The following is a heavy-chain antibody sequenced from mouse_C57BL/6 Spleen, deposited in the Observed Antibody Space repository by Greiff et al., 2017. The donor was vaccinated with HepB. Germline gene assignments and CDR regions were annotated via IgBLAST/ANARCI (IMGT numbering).Heavy chain of an antibody. V-gene: IGHV1-26*01. CDR3: ASSRSSYAMDY. CDR2: INPNNGGT. Sequence: EVQLQQSGPELVKPGASVKISCKASGYTFTDYYMNWVKQSHGKSLEWIGDINPNNGGTSYNQKFKGKATLTVDKSSSTAYMELRGLTSEDSAVYYCASSRSSYAMDYWGQGTSVTVSS. CDR1: GYTFTDYY. J-gene: IGHJ4*01. D-gene: IGHD1-1*01.